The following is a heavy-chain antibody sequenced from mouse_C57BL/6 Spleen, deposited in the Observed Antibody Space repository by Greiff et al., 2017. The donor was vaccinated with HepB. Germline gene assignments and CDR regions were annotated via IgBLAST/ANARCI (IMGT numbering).Heavy chain of an antibody. CDR3: ARSIITTVGRDY. V-gene: IGHV1-64*01. Sequence: QVQLQQPGAELVKPGASVKLSCKASGYTFTSYWMHWVKQRPGQGLEWIGMIHPNSGSTNYNEKFKSKATLTVDKSSSTAYMQLSSLTSEDSAVYYCARSIITTVGRDYWGQGTTLTVSS. D-gene: IGHD1-1*01. CDR1: GYTFTSYW. J-gene: IGHJ2*01. CDR2: IHPNSGST.